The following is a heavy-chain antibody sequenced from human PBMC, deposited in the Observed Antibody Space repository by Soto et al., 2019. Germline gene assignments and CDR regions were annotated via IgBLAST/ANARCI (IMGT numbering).Heavy chain of an antibody. V-gene: IGHV3-30-3*01. CDR2: ISYDGSNK. D-gene: IGHD6-13*01. CDR3: ARDWYEMTFDY. J-gene: IGHJ4*02. Sequence: QVQLVESGGGVVQPGRSLRLSCAASGFTFSSYAMHWVRQAPGKGLEWVAVISYDGSNKYYADSVKGRFTISRDNSKNTLYLQMNSLRAEDTAVYYCARDWYEMTFDYWGQGTLVTVSS. CDR1: GFTFSSYA.